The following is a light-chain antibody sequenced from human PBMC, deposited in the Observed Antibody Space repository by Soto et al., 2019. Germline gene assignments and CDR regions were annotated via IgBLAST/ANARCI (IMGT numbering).Light chain of an antibody. V-gene: IGKV3-15*01. J-gene: IGKJ4*01. CDR1: QSVSGN. CDR3: QQYNNSTHA. CDR2: GAS. Sequence: EIVMTQSPATLSASAGERATLSCRASQSVSGNLAWYQQKPGQPPTLLIYGASTKATGIPSRFSGSGSGTEFTLTISSLQSGDFAVYYCQQYNNSTHAFGGGTKVEIK.